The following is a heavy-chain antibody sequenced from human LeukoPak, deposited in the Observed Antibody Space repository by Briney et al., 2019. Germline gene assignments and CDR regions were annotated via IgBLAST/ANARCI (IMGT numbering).Heavy chain of an antibody. CDR3: ATSSGVARHFYYYGMDV. CDR1: GFTFSSYS. V-gene: IGHV3-48*01. Sequence: GSLRLSCAASGFTFSSYSMNWVRQAPGKGLEWVSYISSSSSTIYYADSVKGRFTISRDNSKNTLYLQMNSLRAEDTAVYYCATSSGVARHFYYYGMDVWGQGTTVTVSS. J-gene: IGHJ6*02. CDR2: ISSSSSTI. D-gene: IGHD7-27*01.